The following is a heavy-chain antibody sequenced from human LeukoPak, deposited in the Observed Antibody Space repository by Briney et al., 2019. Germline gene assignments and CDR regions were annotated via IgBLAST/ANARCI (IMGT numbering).Heavy chain of an antibody. Sequence: GGSLRLPCAASGFTFSSYGMGWVRQAPGKGLDWVSAIRASGDKTHYTDSVKGRFTISRDNWKNTLYLHLNSLRAEDRAEYYGFENGNANHLWYGDLFDCWGQGTLVNVSS. V-gene: IGHV3-23*01. CDR1: GFTFSSYG. CDR3: FENGNANHLWYGDLFDC. J-gene: IGHJ4*02. D-gene: IGHD4-17*01. CDR2: IRASGDKT.